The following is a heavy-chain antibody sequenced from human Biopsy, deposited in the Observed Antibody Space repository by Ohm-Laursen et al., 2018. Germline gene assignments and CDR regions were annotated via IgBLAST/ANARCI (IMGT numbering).Heavy chain of an antibody. V-gene: IGHV4-39*01. CDR2: IFYRGST. CDR1: GGSISNNNYY. J-gene: IGHJ5*02. D-gene: IGHD3-22*01. Sequence: SDTLSLTCTVSGGSISNNNYYWGWIRQPPGKGLEWIGSIFYRGSTHYKPSLKSRVNISVDTSKNQFSLKPNFVTAADTAVYYCARDYDTSGYYYVSWGQGTLVTVSS. CDR3: ARDYDTSGYYYVS.